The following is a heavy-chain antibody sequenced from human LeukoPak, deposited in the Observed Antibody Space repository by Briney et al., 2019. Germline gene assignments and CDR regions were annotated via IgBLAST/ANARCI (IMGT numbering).Heavy chain of an antibody. Sequence: GGSLRLSCAASGFTFSSYGMHWVRQAPGKGLEWVASICSYGSNGNYADSVKGRFTISRDNSKNTLYLQMNSLRAEDTAVYYCAKDWSGPLDYWGQGTLVTVSS. J-gene: IGHJ4*02. CDR1: GFTFSSYG. CDR3: AKDWSGPLDY. CDR2: ICSYGSNG. V-gene: IGHV3-30*02.